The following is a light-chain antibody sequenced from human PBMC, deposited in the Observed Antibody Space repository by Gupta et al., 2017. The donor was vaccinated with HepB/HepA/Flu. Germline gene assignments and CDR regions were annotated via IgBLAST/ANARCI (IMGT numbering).Light chain of an antibody. Sequence: QSALTQPASVSGSPGQAITIPCPGPSSDVGSYNLVSWYQQHPGKAPKLMIYEVSKRPSGVSNRFSGSKSGNTASLTISGLQAEDEADYYCCSYAGSSTVVFGGGTKLTVL. J-gene: IGLJ2*01. CDR1: SSDVGSYNL. CDR3: CSYAGSSTVV. V-gene: IGLV2-23*02. CDR2: EVS.